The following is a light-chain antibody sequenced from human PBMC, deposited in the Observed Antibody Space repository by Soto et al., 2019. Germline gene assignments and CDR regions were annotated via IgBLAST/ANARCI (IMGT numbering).Light chain of an antibody. CDR1: QSLLHSNGNNY. CDR3: MQALQTPFT. CDR2: LGS. Sequence: DLVMTQSPLSLPVTPGEPASISCRSSQSLLHSNGNNYLEWYLQKPGQSPQLLISLGSNRASGVPDRFSGSGSGTDFTLKISRVEAEDVGVYYCMQALQTPFTFGPGTKLDIK. J-gene: IGKJ3*01. V-gene: IGKV2-28*01.